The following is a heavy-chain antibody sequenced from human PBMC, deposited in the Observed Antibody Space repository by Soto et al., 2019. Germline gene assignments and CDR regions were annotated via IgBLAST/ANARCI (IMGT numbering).Heavy chain of an antibody. CDR2: IWNDGSNK. CDR3: TRASWTGSGYYKEDLYYYAMDV. D-gene: IGHD3-22*01. V-gene: IGHV3-33*01. Sequence: QVHLVESGGGVVQPGRSLRVSCAASGFTFSNYGMHWVRQAPGKGLEWVALIWNDGSNKKYADSVKGRFAISRDNSKNTLYLQMNSLRGEYTAVYYCTRASWTGSGYYKEDLYYYAMDVWGQGTTVTVSS. CDR1: GFTFSNYG. J-gene: IGHJ6*02.